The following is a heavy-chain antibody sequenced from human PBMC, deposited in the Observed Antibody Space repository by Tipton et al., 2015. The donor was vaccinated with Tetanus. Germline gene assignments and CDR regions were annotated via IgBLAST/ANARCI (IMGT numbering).Heavy chain of an antibody. D-gene: IGHD3-16*01. CDR2: IKQDGSEK. V-gene: IGHV3-7*01. CDR1: GFTLSTYW. Sequence: GSLRLSCAASGFTLSTYWMSWVRQAPGKGLEWVASIKQDGSEKYYVDSVKGRFTISRDNAKNSLHLQMNSLTAEDTAVYHCARAHLTASGMSPWGTWGQGTLVTVSS. CDR3: ARAHLTASGMSPWGT. J-gene: IGHJ5*02.